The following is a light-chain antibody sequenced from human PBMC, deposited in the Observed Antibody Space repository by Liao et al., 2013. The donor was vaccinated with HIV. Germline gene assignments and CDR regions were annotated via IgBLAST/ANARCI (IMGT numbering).Light chain of an antibody. J-gene: IGLJ3*02. Sequence: SYELTQPPSVSVSPGQTASITCSGDKLGHKYVCWYQQKPGQSPVLVIYEDTKRPSGIPERFSGSISGNTATLTISGTQAMDEADYYCQAWDSSGVFGGGTKLTVL. CDR2: EDT. V-gene: IGLV3-1*01. CDR1: KLGHKY. CDR3: QAWDSSGV.